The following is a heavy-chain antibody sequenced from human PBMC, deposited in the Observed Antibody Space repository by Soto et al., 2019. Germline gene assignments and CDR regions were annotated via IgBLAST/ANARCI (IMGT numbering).Heavy chain of an antibody. Sequence: QLHLVQSGAVVKKPGASVTVSCSASGYPVTAYYMHWVRQAPGRGLEWLGGIKPATGAAKHTQTFQGRVTMTRAPSTIQVFMELGGLASEDTAVFYCARGGWVGVDGSAAFDMWGLGTLVTVSS. CDR1: GYPVTAYY. CDR3: ARGGWVGVDGSAAFDM. CDR2: IKPATGAA. D-gene: IGHD2-21*01. V-gene: IGHV1-2*02. J-gene: IGHJ3*02.